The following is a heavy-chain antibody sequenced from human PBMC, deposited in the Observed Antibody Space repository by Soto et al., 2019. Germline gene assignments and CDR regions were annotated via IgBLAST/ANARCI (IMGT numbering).Heavy chain of an antibody. CDR1: GASISNYY. V-gene: IGHV4-59*01. J-gene: IGHJ4*02. CDR2: IQYSGTT. CDR3: SRSIDSSGYYFSNF. D-gene: IGHD3-22*01. Sequence: PSETLSLTFNVSGASISNYYWTWIRQPPGKGLEWIGYIQYSGTTNHNPSRKSRVTISVDTSRNQFSLKLSSVTAADTAVYFCSRSIDSSGYYFSNFWRQGTLVT.